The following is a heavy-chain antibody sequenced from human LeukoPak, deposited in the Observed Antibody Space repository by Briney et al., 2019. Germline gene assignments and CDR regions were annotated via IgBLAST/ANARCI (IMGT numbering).Heavy chain of an antibody. CDR2: ISGTGGTT. Sequence: GGSLRLSCAASGLSFLSYSMTLVRQAPGKGLEWVSSISGTGGTTYYTDSVKGRFTISRDNSKDMVYLQMNSLKVEDTATYYCGKEGGAWGQGTKVTVSS. D-gene: IGHD3-16*01. J-gene: IGHJ5*02. CDR1: GLSFLSYS. V-gene: IGHV3-23*01. CDR3: GKEGGA.